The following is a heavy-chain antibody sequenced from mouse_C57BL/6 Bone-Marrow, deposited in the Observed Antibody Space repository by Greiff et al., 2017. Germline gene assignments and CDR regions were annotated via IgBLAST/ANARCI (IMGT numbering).Heavy chain of an antibody. CDR1: GFTFSSYA. CDR2: ISDGGSYT. J-gene: IGHJ4*01. D-gene: IGHD1-1*01. CDR3: AREGITTVVAPYYYAMDY. Sequence: EVKLVESGGGLVKPGGSLKLSCAASGFTFSSYAMSWVRQTPEKRLEWVATISDGGSYTYYPDNVKGRYTISRDNAKNNLYLQMSQLKSEDTDMYYCAREGITTVVAPYYYAMDYWGQGTSVTVSS. V-gene: IGHV5-4*01.